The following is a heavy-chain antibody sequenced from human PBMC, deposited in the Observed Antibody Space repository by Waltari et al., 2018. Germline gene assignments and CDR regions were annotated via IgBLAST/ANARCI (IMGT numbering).Heavy chain of an antibody. CDR3: ARDLMYGEHPLFDR. CDR1: GFTFLDYP. J-gene: IGHJ5*02. Sequence: DVQLAESGGGLLQPGLSLRLSCTTFGFTFLDYPLTWVRQATGQGLEWVGFIRSKAYGETTDYAASVRGRFTISRDDSKSIAYLQMNSLKTEDTAIYFCARDLMYGEHPLFDRWGQGTLVTVSS. CDR2: IRSKAYGETT. V-gene: IGHV3-49*04. D-gene: IGHD4-17*01.